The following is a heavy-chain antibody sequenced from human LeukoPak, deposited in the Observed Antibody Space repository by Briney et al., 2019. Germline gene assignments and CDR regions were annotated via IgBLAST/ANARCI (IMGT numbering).Heavy chain of an antibody. V-gene: IGHV3-30-3*01. CDR2: ISYDGSNK. Sequence: GRSLRLSCAASGFTFSSYAMHWVRQAPGKGLEWVAVISYDGSNKYYADSVKGRFTISRDNSKNTLYLQMNSLRAEDTAVYYCARDAGLHAFDIWGQGAMVTVSS. CDR3: ARDAGLHAFDI. J-gene: IGHJ3*02. D-gene: IGHD5-18*01. CDR1: GFTFSSYA.